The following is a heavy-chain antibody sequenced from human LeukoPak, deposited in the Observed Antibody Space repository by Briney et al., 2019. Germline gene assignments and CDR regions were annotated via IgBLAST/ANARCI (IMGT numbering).Heavy chain of an antibody. CDR3: ARESLYSSSSQHHYYYYMDV. Sequence: SVKVSCKASGGTFSGYAISWVRQAPGQGPEWMGGIIPIFGTANYAQKFQGRVTITADKSTSTAYMELSSLRSEDTAVYYCARESLYSSSSQHHYYYYMDVWGKGTTVTVSS. J-gene: IGHJ6*03. CDR2: IIPIFGTA. CDR1: GGTFSGYA. D-gene: IGHD6-6*01. V-gene: IGHV1-69*06.